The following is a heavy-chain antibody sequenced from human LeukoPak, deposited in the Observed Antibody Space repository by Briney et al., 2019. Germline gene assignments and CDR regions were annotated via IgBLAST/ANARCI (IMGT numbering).Heavy chain of an antibody. CDR3: ARAPMKISTIPYYFDY. CDR1: GFTFSSYW. Sequence: GGSLRLSCAASGFTFSSYWMSWVRQAPGKGLEWVANIKQDGSEKYYVDSVKGRFTISRDNAKSSLYLQMNSLRVEDAALYYCARAPMKISTIPYYFDYWGQGTLVTVSS. CDR2: IKQDGSEK. D-gene: IGHD5-24*01. V-gene: IGHV3-7*03. J-gene: IGHJ4*02.